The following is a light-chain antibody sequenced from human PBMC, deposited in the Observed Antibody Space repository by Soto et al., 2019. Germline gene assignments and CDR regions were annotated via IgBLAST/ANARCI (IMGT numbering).Light chain of an antibody. CDR3: QPYNSYSLS. Sequence: DIQMTQSPSTLAASVGDRVTITCRASQSFTRWLAWYQQKPGKAPKLLIYKASNLEVGVPSRFSVTGSGTEFNFTITALQPDDFATYYCQPYNSYSLSFGQGTKLEV. CDR1: QSFTRW. J-gene: IGKJ2*03. V-gene: IGKV1-5*03. CDR2: KAS.